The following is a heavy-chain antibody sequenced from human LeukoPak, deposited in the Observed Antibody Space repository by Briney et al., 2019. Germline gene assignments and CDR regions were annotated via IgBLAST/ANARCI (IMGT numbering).Heavy chain of an antibody. V-gene: IGHV4-59*01. D-gene: IGHD6-25*01. Sequence: SETLSPTCTVSGGSISSYYWSWIRQPPGKGLEWIGYIYYSGSTNYNPSLKSRVTISVDTSKNQFSLKLSSVTAADTAVYYCARESGYYYGVDVWGQGTTVTVSS. CDR2: IYYSGST. CDR3: ARESGYYYGVDV. J-gene: IGHJ6*02. CDR1: GGSISSYY.